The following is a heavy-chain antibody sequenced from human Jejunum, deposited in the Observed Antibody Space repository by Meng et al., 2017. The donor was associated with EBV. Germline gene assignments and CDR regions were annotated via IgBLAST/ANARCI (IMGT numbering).Heavy chain of an antibody. CDR1: GFTFNSHT. CDR2: ITDSGGST. CDR3: AKLTRA. V-gene: IGHV3-23*04. J-gene: IGHJ5*02. Sequence: EVQRVEPGGGLVQPWGSLRLSCAASGFTFNSHTMSWVRQAPGKGLEWVSAITDSGGSTYYTDSVKGRFTISRDNSKNTLYLQMNSLRAEDTAVYYCAKLTRAWGQGTLVTVSS.